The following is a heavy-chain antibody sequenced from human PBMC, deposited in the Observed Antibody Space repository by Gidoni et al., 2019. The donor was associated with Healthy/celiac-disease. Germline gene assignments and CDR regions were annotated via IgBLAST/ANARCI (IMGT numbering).Heavy chain of an antibody. Sequence: EVQLVESGGGLVQPGGSLRLSCAASGVTFSSYWMHWVRQAPGKGLVWVSRINSDGSSTSYADSVKGRFTISRDNAKNTLYLQMNSLRAEDTAVYYCARDLGGYGDSYYYYYGMDVWGQGTTVTVSS. J-gene: IGHJ6*02. CDR3: ARDLGGYGDSYYYYYGMDV. D-gene: IGHD4-17*01. V-gene: IGHV3-74*01. CDR1: GVTFSSYW. CDR2: INSDGSST.